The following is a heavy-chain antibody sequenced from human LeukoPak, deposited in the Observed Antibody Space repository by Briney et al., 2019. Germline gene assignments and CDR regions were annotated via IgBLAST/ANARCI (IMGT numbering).Heavy chain of an antibody. J-gene: IGHJ4*02. CDR3: ARVSQYYGDYLKDYFDY. V-gene: IGHV3-21*01. CDR1: GFTFSSYS. D-gene: IGHD4-17*01. CDR2: ISSSSSYI. Sequence: GGSLRLSCAASGFTFSSYSMNWVRQAPGKGLEWVSSISSSSSYIYYADSVKGRFTISRDNAKNSLYLQMNSLRAEDTAVYYCARVSQYYGDYLKDYFDYWGQGALVTVSS.